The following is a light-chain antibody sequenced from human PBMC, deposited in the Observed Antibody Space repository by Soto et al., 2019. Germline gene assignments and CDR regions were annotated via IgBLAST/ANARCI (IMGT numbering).Light chain of an antibody. CDR1: QSVSSSY. Sequence: EIVLTQSPSTLSLSPGERATLSCRASQSVSSSYLAWYQQKPGQAPRLLIYGASSRATGIPDRFSGSGSGKDFTLTISRLEPEDFAVYYCQQYGSSPRTFGQGTKVEI. V-gene: IGKV3-20*01. CDR2: GAS. J-gene: IGKJ1*01. CDR3: QQYGSSPRT.